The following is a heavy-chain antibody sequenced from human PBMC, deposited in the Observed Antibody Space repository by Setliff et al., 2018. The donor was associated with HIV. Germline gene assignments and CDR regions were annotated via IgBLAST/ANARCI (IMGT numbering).Heavy chain of an antibody. V-gene: IGHV1-2*06. Sequence: GASVKVSCKASGYTFTDYYMHWVRQAPGQGLEWMGRINPNSGGTNYAQKFQGRVTITRDTSASTDYMELRSLRSEDTAVYYCARDSESYRSGWYLGAHWFDPWGQGTLVTVSS. D-gene: IGHD6-19*01. CDR2: INPNSGGT. CDR3: ARDSESYRSGWYLGAHWFDP. CDR1: GYTFTDYY. J-gene: IGHJ5*02.